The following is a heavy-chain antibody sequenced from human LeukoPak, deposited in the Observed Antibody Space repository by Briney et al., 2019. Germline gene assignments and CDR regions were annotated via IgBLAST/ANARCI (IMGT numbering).Heavy chain of an antibody. J-gene: IGHJ5*02. V-gene: IGHV1-8*01. CDR1: GYTFTSYD. D-gene: IGHD4-17*01. CDR2: MYPNSGNT. Sequence: ASVKVSCKASGYTFTSYDINWVRQAPGQGLEWMGWMYPNSGNTGYAQKFQGRVTMTRNTSISTAYMELSSLRSEDTAVYYCARRLRNWFDPWGQGTLVTVSS. CDR3: ARRLRNWFDP.